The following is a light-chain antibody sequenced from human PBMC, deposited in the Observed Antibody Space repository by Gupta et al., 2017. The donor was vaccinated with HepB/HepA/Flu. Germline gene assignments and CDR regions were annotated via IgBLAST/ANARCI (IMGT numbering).Light chain of an antibody. CDR2: DAS. CDR3: QQRDNKPRT. J-gene: IGKJ1*01. CDR1: QSIGSH. V-gene: IGKV1-39*01. Sequence: DIQMTQSPSSLSASVGDRVTITCRASQSIGSHLNWYQQKPGKAPKSLISDASNLQSGVPSRFSGSGSGTDFTLTISRLQPEDFATYYCQQRDNKPRTFGQGTKVEIK.